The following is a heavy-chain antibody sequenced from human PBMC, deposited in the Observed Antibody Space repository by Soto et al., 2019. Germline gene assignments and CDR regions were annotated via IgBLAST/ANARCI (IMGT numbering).Heavy chain of an antibody. V-gene: IGHV4-30-2*01. J-gene: IGHJ4*02. CDR3: ARSYYDSSAYTNYFDW. D-gene: IGHD3-22*01. CDR2: IYHSGST. CDR1: GGSISSDDFS. Sequence: SETLSLTCAVSGGSISSDDFSWSWIRQPPGKGLECIGYIYHSGSTYYNPSLKSRVTISVDRSKNQFSLKVSSVTAADTAVYYCARSYYDSSAYTNYFDWWGQGTLVTVSS.